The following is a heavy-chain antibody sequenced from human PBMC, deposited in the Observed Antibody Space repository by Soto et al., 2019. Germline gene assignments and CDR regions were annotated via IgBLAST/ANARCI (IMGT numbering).Heavy chain of an antibody. D-gene: IGHD3-10*01. Sequence: SETLSLTCTVSGGSISSGGYYWSWIRQHPGKGLEWIGYIYYSGSTYYNPSLKSRVTISVDTSKNQFSLKLSSVTAADTAVYYCARGYYGSGVPRDVWGQGTTVTVSS. CDR2: IYYSGST. CDR1: GGSISSGGYY. J-gene: IGHJ6*02. V-gene: IGHV4-31*03. CDR3: ARGYYGSGVPRDV.